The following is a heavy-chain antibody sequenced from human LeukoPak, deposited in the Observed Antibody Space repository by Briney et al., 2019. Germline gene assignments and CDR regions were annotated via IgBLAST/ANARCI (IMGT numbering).Heavy chain of an antibody. D-gene: IGHD3-10*01. CDR3: VRGGYYYGPSD. Sequence: SEALSLTCTVSGGSISSYYWSWIRQPAGKGLEWIGRTYTSGSINYNPSLKSRVTMSVDTSKNQFSLKLSSVTAADTAVYYCVRGGYYYGPSDWGQGTLVTVSS. CDR2: TYTSGSI. V-gene: IGHV4-4*07. J-gene: IGHJ4*02. CDR1: GGSISSYY.